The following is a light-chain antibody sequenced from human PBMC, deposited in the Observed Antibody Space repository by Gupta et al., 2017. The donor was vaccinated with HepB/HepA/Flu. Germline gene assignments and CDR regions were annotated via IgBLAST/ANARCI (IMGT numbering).Light chain of an antibody. J-gene: IGKJ1*01. Sequence: DIQMNQSPSTLSASVGDRVTITCRASQSISSWLAWYQQKPGKAPKLLIYKASSLESGVPSRFSGSGSGTEFTLTISSLQPEDVATYYCQQENSSSRTFGQGTKVEIK. CDR1: QSISSW. CDR2: KAS. CDR3: QQENSSSRT. V-gene: IGKV1-5*03.